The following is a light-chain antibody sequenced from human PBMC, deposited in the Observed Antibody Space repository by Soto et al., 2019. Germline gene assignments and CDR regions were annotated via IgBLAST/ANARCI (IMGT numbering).Light chain of an antibody. Sequence: EFVLPQSPGTLSLSPGERATLSCRASQSVSSNYLAWYQQKPGQAPRLLIYGASTRATGIADRFSGSGSGTDFTLTISRLEPEDSAVYYCHQYGSSPQTFGQGTKVDI. CDR3: HQYGSSPQT. V-gene: IGKV3-20*01. CDR2: GAS. J-gene: IGKJ1*01. CDR1: QSVSSNY.